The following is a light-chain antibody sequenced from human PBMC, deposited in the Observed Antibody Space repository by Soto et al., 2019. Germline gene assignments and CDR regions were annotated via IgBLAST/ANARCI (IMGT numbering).Light chain of an antibody. CDR2: GAS. CDR3: QQYNNWPLT. Sequence: IVMTQSPTTLSVSPGERAPLSCRASQSVSSNLAWYQQKPGQAPRLLIYGASTRATGIPARFSGSGSGTEFTLTISSLQSEDFAVYYCQQYNNWPLTSGGRAKVDI. J-gene: IGKJ4*01. V-gene: IGKV3-15*01. CDR1: QSVSSN.